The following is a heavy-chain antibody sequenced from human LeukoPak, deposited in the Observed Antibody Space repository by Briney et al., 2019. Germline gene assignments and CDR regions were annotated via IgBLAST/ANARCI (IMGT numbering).Heavy chain of an antibody. V-gene: IGHV4-30-4*01. Sequence: SETLSLTCTVSGASISSADYCWSWIRQPPGKGLEWIACIYYSGSTYYNPSLKSRLTLSLDMSKNQFSLKLSSVTAADTAVHYCARGVRDWGQGTLVTVSS. CDR1: GASISSADYC. CDR3: ARGVRD. J-gene: IGHJ1*01. CDR2: IYYSGST.